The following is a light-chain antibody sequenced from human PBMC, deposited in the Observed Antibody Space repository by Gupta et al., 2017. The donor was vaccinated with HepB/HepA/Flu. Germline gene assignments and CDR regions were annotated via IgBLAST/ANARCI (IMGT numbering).Light chain of an antibody. J-gene: IGLJ3*02. CDR3: QSANSTGNYRV. CDR2: KDT. CDR1: ALPRKY. V-gene: IGLV3-25*03. Sequence: SYKLTQAPSMSVSPGQTARITCSGEALPRKYAYWYQPKPGQAPVVMIYKDTERPSGIHERFSGSTSGTTVTLTITGVQAEDEADYYCQSANSTGNYRVFGGGTKLTVL.